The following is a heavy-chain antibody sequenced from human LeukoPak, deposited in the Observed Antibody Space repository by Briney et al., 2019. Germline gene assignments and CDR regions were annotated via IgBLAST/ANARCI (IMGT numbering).Heavy chain of an antibody. V-gene: IGHV4-59*12. CDR3: ARDLGRDYGGSNWFDP. CDR2: IYYSGST. D-gene: IGHD4-17*01. CDR1: GGSISSYY. J-gene: IGHJ5*02. Sequence: SETLSLTCTVSGGSISSYYWSWIRQPPGKGLEWIGYIYYSGSTNYNPSLKSRVTISVDTSKNQFSLKLSSVTAADTAVYYCARDLGRDYGGSNWFDPWGQGTLVTVSS.